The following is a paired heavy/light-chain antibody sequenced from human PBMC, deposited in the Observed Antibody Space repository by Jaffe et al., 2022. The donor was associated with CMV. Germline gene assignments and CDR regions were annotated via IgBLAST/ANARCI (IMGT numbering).Light chain of an antibody. Sequence: EIVMTQSPATLSVSPGERATLSCRASQSVSSNLAWYQQKPGQAPRLLMHGASTRATGIPARFSGSGSGTEFTLTISNLQSEDFAVYYCQQYNNWPPWTFGQGTKVEIK. V-gene: IGKV3-15*01. CDR1: QSVSSN. CDR3: QQYNNWPPWT. J-gene: IGKJ1*01. CDR2: GAS.
Heavy chain of an antibody. D-gene: IGHD2-15*01. CDR2: IKSKTDGGTT. J-gene: IGHJ3*02. Sequence: EVQLVESGGGLVKPGGSLRLSCAASGFTFSNAWMTWVRQAPGKGLEWVGRIKSKTDGGTTDYAAPVKGRFTISRDDSKNTLYLQMNSLKTEDTAVYYCTTGWGCGGGSCVSNDAFDIWGQGTMVTVSS. CDR3: TTGWGCGGGSCVSNDAFDI. CDR1: GFTFSNAW. V-gene: IGHV3-15*01.